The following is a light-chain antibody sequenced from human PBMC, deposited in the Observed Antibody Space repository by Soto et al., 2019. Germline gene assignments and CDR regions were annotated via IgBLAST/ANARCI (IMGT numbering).Light chain of an antibody. J-gene: IGKJ1*01. V-gene: IGKV3-15*01. Sequence: EIVMTQSPATLSVSPGERATLSCRASQSVSSNLAWYQQKPGQAPRLLIYGASTRATGIPASFSGSGSGTEFTLTISSLQSEDFAVYYSQQYNNWPPWTFGQGTKVEIK. CDR3: QQYNNWPPWT. CDR2: GAS. CDR1: QSVSSN.